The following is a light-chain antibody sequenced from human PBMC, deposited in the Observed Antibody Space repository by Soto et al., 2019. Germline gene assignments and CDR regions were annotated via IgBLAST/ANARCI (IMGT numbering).Light chain of an antibody. J-gene: IGKJ2*01. CDR1: QSVSSY. CDR3: QQRSNWPPYT. CDR2: DAS. V-gene: IGKV3-11*01. Sequence: IVLTQSPATLSLSPGERATLSCRASQSVSSYLAWYQQKPGQAPRLLIYDASNRATGIPARFSGSGSGTDVTLTISSLEPEDFAVYYCQQRSNWPPYTFGQGTKLEIK.